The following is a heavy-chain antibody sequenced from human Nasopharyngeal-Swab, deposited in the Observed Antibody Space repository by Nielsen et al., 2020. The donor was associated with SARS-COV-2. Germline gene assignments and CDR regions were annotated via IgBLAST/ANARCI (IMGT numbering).Heavy chain of an antibody. V-gene: IGHV3-7*01. CDR2: IKQDGSEK. CDR3: ARVGTGYGMDV. D-gene: IGHD6-13*01. J-gene: IGHJ6*02. Sequence: ESLKIPCAASGVTFSSNWMSWVRQAPGKGLEWVANIKQDGSEKYYVDSVKGRFTISRDNAKNSLYLQMNSLRAEDTAVYYCARVGTGYGMDVWGQGTTVTVSS. CDR1: GVTFSSNW.